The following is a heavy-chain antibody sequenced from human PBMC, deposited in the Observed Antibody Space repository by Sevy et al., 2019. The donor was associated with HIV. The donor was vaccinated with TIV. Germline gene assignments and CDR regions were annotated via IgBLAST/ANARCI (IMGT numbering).Heavy chain of an antibody. Sequence: GGSLRLSCAASGFPFSSYAMSWVRQAPGKGLEWVSAIGGSGVSTYYADSVKGRFTISRDNSKNTLYLQMSSLRAEDTAVYYCAKDRAAMVADAFDIWGQGTMVTVSS. CDR3: AKDRAAMVADAFDI. CDR2: IGGSGVST. V-gene: IGHV3-23*01. J-gene: IGHJ3*02. D-gene: IGHD5-18*01. CDR1: GFPFSSYA.